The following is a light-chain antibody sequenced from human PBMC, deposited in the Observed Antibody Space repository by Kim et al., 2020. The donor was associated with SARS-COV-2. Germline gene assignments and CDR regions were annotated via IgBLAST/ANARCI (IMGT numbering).Light chain of an antibody. CDR2: EDN. V-gene: IGLV6-57*01. J-gene: IGLJ3*02. Sequence: GKKVNISCTGSSAGIASNYVQWYQQRPGSSPSTVIYEDNQRPSGVPDRFSGSIESSSNSASLSISGLKTEDEADYYWQSYDSSKWVFGGGTQLTVL. CDR3: QSYDSSKWV. CDR1: SAGIASNY.